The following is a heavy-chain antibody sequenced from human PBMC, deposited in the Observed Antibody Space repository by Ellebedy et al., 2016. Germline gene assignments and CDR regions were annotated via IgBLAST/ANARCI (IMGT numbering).Heavy chain of an antibody. D-gene: IGHD3-22*01. V-gene: IGHV4-34*01. Sequence: SETLSLTXAVYGGSFSGYYWSWIRQSPGEGLEWIGEINHSGSTNYNPSLKSRVTISVDTSKNQFSLKLSSVTAADTAVYYCARPGYYDSSGFYHHQYYMDVWGKGTTVIVSS. CDR2: INHSGST. J-gene: IGHJ6*03. CDR1: GGSFSGYY. CDR3: ARPGYYDSSGFYHHQYYMDV.